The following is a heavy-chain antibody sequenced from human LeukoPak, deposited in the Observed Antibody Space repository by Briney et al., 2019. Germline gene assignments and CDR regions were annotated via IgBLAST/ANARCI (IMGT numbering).Heavy chain of an antibody. CDR1: GFTFSSYA. V-gene: IGHV3-30-3*01. D-gene: IGHD4-17*01. J-gene: IGHJ4*02. CDR2: ISYDGSNK. Sequence: GRSLRLSCAASGFTFSSYAMHWVRQAPGKGLEWVAVISYDGSNKYYADSVKGRFTISRDNSKNTLYLQMNSLRAEDTAVYYCARDWTTGSFDYWGQGTLVIVSS. CDR3: ARDWTTGSFDY.